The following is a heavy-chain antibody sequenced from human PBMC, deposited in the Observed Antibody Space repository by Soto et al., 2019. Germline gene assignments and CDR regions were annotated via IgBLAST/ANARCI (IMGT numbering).Heavy chain of an antibody. CDR2: ISYDGSNK. CDR1: GFTFSSYA. D-gene: IGHD2-2*01. Sequence: GGSLRLSCAASGFTFSSYAMHWVRQAPGKGLEWVAVISYDGSNKYYADSVKGRFTISRDNSKNTLYLQMNSLRAEDTAVYYCARDRAYCISTSCPYYYYGMDVWGQGTTVTVSS. CDR3: ARDRAYCISTSCPYYYYGMDV. J-gene: IGHJ6*02. V-gene: IGHV3-30-3*01.